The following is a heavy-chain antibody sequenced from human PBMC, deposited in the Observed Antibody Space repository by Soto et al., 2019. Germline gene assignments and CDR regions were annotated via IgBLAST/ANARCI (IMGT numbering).Heavy chain of an antibody. Sequence: ASVKVSCKASGYTFTNYDINWVRQAPGQGLEWMGWISAYNGDTNYAQKLQGRVTVTTDTSTSTAYMELRSLRSDDTAVYCCARSGLPDPVVVVGHTPFDPWGQGTLVAVSS. D-gene: IGHD2-15*01. J-gene: IGHJ5*02. CDR2: ISAYNGDT. CDR1: GYTFTNYD. V-gene: IGHV1-18*01. CDR3: ARSGLPDPVVVVGHTPFDP.